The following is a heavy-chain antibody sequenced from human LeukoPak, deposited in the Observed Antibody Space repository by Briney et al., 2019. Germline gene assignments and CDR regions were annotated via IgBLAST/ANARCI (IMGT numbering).Heavy chain of an antibody. J-gene: IGHJ5*02. Sequence: SETLSLTCTVSGGSLSSYYWSWLRQPAGKGLEWIGRIYTSGSTNYNPSLKSRVTMSVDTSKNQFSLKLSSVTAAATAVYYCARTNGVYCSGGSCPNWFDPWGQGPLVTVSS. CDR1: GGSLSSYY. V-gene: IGHV4-4*07. D-gene: IGHD2-15*01. CDR2: IYTSGST. CDR3: ARTNGVYCSGGSCPNWFDP.